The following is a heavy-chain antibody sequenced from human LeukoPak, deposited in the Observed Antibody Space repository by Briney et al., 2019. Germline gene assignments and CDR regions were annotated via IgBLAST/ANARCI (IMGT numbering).Heavy chain of an antibody. CDR2: IYYSGST. CDR1: GGTISSSNW. V-gene: IGHV4-4*02. CDR3: VRAGRGPKFTIFGVVITSNWFDL. J-gene: IGHJ5*02. Sequence: PSGTLSLTCAVSGGTISSSNWWSWVRQPPGKGLEWIGYIYYSGSTYYNPSLKSRVTISVDTSKNQFSLKLSSVTAADTAVYYCVRAGRGPKFTIFGVVITSNWFDLWGQGTLVTVSS. D-gene: IGHD3-3*01.